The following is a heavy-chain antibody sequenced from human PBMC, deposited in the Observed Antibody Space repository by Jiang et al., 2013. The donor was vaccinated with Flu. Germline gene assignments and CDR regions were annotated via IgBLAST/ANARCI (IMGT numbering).Heavy chain of an antibody. D-gene: IGHD6-19*01. CDR2: IYPSDSDT. Sequence: AEVKKPGESLKISCKGSEYTFTNYWIGWVRQMPGKGLEWMGMIYPSDSDTTYSPSFEGQVTISADKSISTAYLQWSSLKASDTAMYYCARLGLYTSAWYGDSWGQGTLVTVSS. J-gene: IGHJ4*02. CDR3: ARLGLYTSAWYGDS. V-gene: IGHV5-51*01. CDR1: EYTFTNYW.